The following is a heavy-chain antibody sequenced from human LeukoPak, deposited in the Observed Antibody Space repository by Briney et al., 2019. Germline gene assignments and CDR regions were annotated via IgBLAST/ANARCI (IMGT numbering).Heavy chain of an antibody. CDR3: ARFVPVAGGFDY. V-gene: IGHV4-39*07. CDR1: HDSINSSSYY. J-gene: IGHJ4*02. CDR2: IYYSGTT. D-gene: IGHD6-19*01. Sequence: SETLSLTCIVSHDSINSSSYYWGCFRQPPGKGLEWIGSIYYSGTTYYNPSLKSRVTISVDTSKNQFSLKLSSVTAADTAVYYCARFVPVAGGFDYWGQGTLVTVSS.